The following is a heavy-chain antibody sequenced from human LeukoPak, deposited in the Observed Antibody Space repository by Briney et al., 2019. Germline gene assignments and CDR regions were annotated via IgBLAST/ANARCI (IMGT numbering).Heavy chain of an antibody. D-gene: IGHD1-26*01. CDR1: GGSISSDGYY. V-gene: IGHV4-31*03. Sequence: SETLSLTCTVSGGSISSDGYYWSWIRQQPGKGLEWIGYIYYSGSTYYNPSLKSRVTISVDTSKNQFSLRLTSVTAADTAVYYCARVQVGFFDYWGQGTLVTVSS. CDR3: ARVQVGFFDY. CDR2: IYYSGST. J-gene: IGHJ4*02.